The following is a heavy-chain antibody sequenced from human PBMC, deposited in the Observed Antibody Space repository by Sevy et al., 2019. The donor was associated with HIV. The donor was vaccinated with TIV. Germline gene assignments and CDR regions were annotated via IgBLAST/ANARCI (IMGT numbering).Heavy chain of an antibody. Sequence: SETLSLTCAVYGGSFSGYYWSWIRQPPGKGLEWIGEINHSGSTNYNPSLKSRVTISVDTSKNQFSLKLSSVTAADTAVYYCARDEVGGSYWEFDYWGQGTLVTVSS. CDR3: ARDEVGGSYWEFDY. CDR2: INHSGST. J-gene: IGHJ4*02. CDR1: GGSFSGYY. D-gene: IGHD1-26*01. V-gene: IGHV4-34*01.